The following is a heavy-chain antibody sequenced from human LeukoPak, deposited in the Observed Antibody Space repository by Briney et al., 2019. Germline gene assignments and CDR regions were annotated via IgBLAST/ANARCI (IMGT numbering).Heavy chain of an antibody. CDR1: GGSISSYY. CDR2: IYYSGST. D-gene: IGHD3-16*01. CDR3: ARQGRGYGGTFDY. Sequence: SETLSLTCTVSGGSISSYYWSWIRQPPGKGLEWIGYIYYSGSTNYNPSLKSRVTISVDTSKNQFSLKLSSVTTADTAVYYCARQGRGYGGTFDYWGQGTLVTVSS. J-gene: IGHJ4*02. V-gene: IGHV4-59*01.